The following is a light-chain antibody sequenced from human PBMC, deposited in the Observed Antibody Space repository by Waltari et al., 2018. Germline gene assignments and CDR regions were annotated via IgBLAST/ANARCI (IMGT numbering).Light chain of an antibody. CDR1: QSVSSY. CDR2: HAS. J-gene: IGKJ5*01. Sequence: EIVLTQSPATLSLSPGERATLSCRASQSVSSYFAWYQQKPGQPPRLLIHHASTRATGIPARFSGRGSGTDFTLIITNVEPEDFAVYYCQQRSDWPPLTFGQGTRLEIK. V-gene: IGKV3-11*01. CDR3: QQRSDWPPLT.